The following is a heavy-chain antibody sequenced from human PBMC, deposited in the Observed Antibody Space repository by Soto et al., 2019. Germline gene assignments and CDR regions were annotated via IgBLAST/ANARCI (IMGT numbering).Heavy chain of an antibody. CDR3: ARDIALQHYYYYGMDV. Sequence: GWSLRLACASSVFTFISYAMQWVRQAPGKGLEWVAVISYDGSNKYYADSVKGRFTISRDNSKNTLYLQMNSLRAEDTAVYYCARDIALQHYYYYGMDVWGQGTTVTVSS. CDR2: ISYDGSNK. D-gene: IGHD6-13*01. V-gene: IGHV3-30-3*01. CDR1: VFTFISYA. J-gene: IGHJ6*02.